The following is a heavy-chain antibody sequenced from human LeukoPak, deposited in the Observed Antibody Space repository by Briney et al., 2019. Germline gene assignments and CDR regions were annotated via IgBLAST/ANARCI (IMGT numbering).Heavy chain of an antibody. V-gene: IGHV3-7*03. CDR3: ARDLGPTVTTDVGWFDP. D-gene: IGHD4-17*01. J-gene: IGHJ5*02. CDR1: AFFFSGLW. Sequence: GGSRSLSCEGSAFFFSGLWMIWVGRPQGRGRGWVAGKRGDGSERQYVDSVKGRFSISRDNTKGSLFLQLNSLRAEDTAVYYCARDLGPTVTTDVGWFDPWGQGTLVTVSS. CDR2: KRGDGSER.